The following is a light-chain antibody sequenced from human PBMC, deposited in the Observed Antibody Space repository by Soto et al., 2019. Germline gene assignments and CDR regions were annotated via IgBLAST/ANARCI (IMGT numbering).Light chain of an antibody. J-gene: IGLJ7*01. CDR1: SSNIGSNT. V-gene: IGLV1-44*01. CDR2: SNN. Sequence: VLTQPPSASGTPGQRVTISCSGSSSNIGSNTVNWYQHFPGTAPKLLIYSNNQRPSGVPDRFSGSKSGTSASLAISGLQSEDEADYYCAAWDDSLNGAVFGGRTQLTVL. CDR3: AAWDDSLNGAV.